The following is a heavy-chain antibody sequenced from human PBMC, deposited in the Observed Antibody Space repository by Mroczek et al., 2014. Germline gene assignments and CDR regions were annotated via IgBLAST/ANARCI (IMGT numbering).Heavy chain of an antibody. Sequence: QVQLQQWGAGLLKPSETLSLTCAVYGGSFSGYYWSWIRQPPGKGLEWIGEINHSGSTNYNPSLKSRVTISVDTSKNQFSLKLSSVTAADTAVYYCARGPMITFGGVIVTDNWFDPWGQGTLV. CDR3: ARGPMITFGGVIVTDNWFDP. CDR1: GGSFSGYY. V-gene: IGHV4-34*01. J-gene: IGHJ5*02. D-gene: IGHD3-16*02. CDR2: INHSGST.